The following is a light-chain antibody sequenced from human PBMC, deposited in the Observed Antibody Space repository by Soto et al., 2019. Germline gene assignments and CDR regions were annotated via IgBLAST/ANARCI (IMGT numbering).Light chain of an antibody. J-gene: IGKJ1*01. CDR1: QTVSTD. Sequence: EISMTQSPVTMSIYPGKGATLNCRASQTVSTDLAWYQQKPGQAPRLLIHGASNRATDFPARFSGSGSGTEFTLTISSLQSEDIAVYYCHQYYTGPRTFGQGTKVDIK. CDR2: GAS. CDR3: HQYYTGPRT. V-gene: IGKV3-15*01.